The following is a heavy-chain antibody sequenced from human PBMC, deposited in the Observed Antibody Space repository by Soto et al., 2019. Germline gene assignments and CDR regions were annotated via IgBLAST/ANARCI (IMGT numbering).Heavy chain of an antibody. J-gene: IGHJ4*02. Sequence: EVQLLESGGGLVRPGESLRLSCAASGFTFSSYAMSWVRQAPGKGLEWVSGISGSGGSTYYADSVKGRFTISRDNSKNTLYLRMNSLRAEDTAVYYCANAFIGYGSSSTCYMWYWGQGTLVTVSS. V-gene: IGHV3-23*01. CDR2: ISGSGGST. D-gene: IGHD2-2*02. CDR1: GFTFSSYA. CDR3: ANAFIGYGSSSTCYMWY.